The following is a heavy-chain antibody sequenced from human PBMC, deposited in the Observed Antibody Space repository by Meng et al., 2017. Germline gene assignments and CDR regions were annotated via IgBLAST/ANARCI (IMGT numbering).Heavy chain of an antibody. CDR3: AREPGSSGWNYFDS. V-gene: IGHV1-3*01. Sequence: VRLLQSGAEVKKPGASVMCSCKATGNTFTSYSMHWVRQAPGQRLEWMGWINAGNANTKYSQKFQDRVTITMDTSASTAYMELSSLRSEDTAMYYCAREPGSSGWNYFDSWGQGTLVTVSS. CDR2: INAGNANT. J-gene: IGHJ4*02. D-gene: IGHD6-19*01. CDR1: GNTFTSYS.